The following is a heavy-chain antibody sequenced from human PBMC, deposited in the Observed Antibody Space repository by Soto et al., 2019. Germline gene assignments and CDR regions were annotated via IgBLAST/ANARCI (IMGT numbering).Heavy chain of an antibody. V-gene: IGHV6-1*01. CDR1: GDSVSSNSAA. CDR3: VRDVGGGELLDY. Sequence: LSQTLSLTCAISGDSVSSNSAAWNWIRQSPSRGLEWLGRTYFRSKWYKDYAISVKSRITINPDTSKNQFSLQLNSVTPEDTAVYYCVRDVGGGELLDYWGQGTLVTVSS. D-gene: IGHD1-26*01. J-gene: IGHJ4*02. CDR2: TYFRSKWYK.